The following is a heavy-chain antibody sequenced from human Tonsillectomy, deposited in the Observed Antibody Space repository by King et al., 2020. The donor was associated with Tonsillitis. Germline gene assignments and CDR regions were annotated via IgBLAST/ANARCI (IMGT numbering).Heavy chain of an antibody. J-gene: IGHJ4*02. V-gene: IGHV1-2*02. CDR1: GYTFIGYY. CDR2: ISPNSGGT. CDR3: ARAEAWDLRCSGGNCYSIY. Sequence: QLVQSGAEVKKPGASVKVSCKASGYTFIGYYMYWVRQAPGQGLEGMGWISPNSGGTNYAQKFQGRVTMTRDTAISTVYMELSGLRSDDTAVYYCARAEAWDLRCSGGNCYSIYWGQGTLVTVSS. D-gene: IGHD2-15*01.